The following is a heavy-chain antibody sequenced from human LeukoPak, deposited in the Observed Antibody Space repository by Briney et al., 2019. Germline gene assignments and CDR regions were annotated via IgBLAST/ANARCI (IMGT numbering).Heavy chain of an antibody. CDR2: INGGGGSR. V-gene: IGHV3-74*01. Sequence: GGSLRLSCAASGFTFSTYWMHWVRQAPGKGLVWVSRINGGGGSRNYADSVKGRFTISRDNAKHTLYLQMSSLRVEDTAVYYCASASSHRTAAGGDYLGQGTLVTVST. CDR1: GFTFSTYW. CDR3: ASASSHRTAAGGDY. J-gene: IGHJ4*02. D-gene: IGHD6-13*01.